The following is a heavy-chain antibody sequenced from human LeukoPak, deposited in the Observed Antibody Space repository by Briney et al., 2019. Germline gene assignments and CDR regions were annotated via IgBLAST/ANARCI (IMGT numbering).Heavy chain of an antibody. V-gene: IGHV3-21*01. Sequence: GGSLRLSCAASGFTFSSYSMNWVRQAPGKGLEWVSSMSSSSSYIYYADSVKGRFTISRDNAKNSLYLQMNSLRAEDTAVYYCARDRDYYDSSILWYWGQGTLVTVSS. CDR1: GFTFSSYS. D-gene: IGHD3-22*01. CDR3: ARDRDYYDSSILWY. J-gene: IGHJ4*02. CDR2: MSSSSSYI.